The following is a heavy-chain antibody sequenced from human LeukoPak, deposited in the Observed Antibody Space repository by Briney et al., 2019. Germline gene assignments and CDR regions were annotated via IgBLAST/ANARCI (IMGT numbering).Heavy chain of an antibody. CDR1: GFAFSSHA. CDR2: ISGRSDNI. CDR3: AKDGGLWVSAHWGDS. V-gene: IGHV3-23*01. Sequence: PGGSLRLSCAASGFAFSSHAMSWVRQAPGKGLEWVSAISGRSDNIYYADSVKGRFTVSRDNSKNTLYLQMNSLRAEDTAVYYCAKDGGLWVSAHWGDSWGRGTLVTDS. D-gene: IGHD7-27*01. J-gene: IGHJ4*02.